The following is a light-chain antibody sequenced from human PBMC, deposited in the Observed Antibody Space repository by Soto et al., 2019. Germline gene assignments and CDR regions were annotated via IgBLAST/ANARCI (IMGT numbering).Light chain of an antibody. CDR1: SSNIGSNT. CDR3: AAWDDSLNGLV. V-gene: IGLV1-44*01. Sequence: QSVLTQPPSASGTPGQRVTISCSGSSSNIGSNTVNWYQQLPGTAPKLLIYNNNQRPSGVPDRFSGSKSGTSASLAISGRQSEDEAHYYCAAWDDSLNGLVFGTGTKVTVL. CDR2: NNN. J-gene: IGLJ1*01.